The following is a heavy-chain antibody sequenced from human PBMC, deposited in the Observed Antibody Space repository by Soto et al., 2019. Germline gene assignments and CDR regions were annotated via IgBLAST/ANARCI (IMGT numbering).Heavy chain of an antibody. CDR1: GFSLSASGVG. Sequence: QITLKESGPTLVKPTQTLTLTCTFSGFSLSASGVGVGWIRQPPGKALEWLAIIYWDDAKHYSPSLKSSLTTXQXTSKNPVVLTMTNMDPVDTATYYCAPKGGGDRILDYWGQGTLVTVSS. CDR2: IYWDDAK. V-gene: IGHV2-5*02. J-gene: IGHJ4*02. D-gene: IGHD3-16*01. CDR3: APKGGGDRILDY.